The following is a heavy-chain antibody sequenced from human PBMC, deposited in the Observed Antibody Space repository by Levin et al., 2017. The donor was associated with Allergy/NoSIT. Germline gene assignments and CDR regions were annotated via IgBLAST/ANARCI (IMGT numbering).Heavy chain of an antibody. V-gene: IGHV3-74*01. D-gene: IGHD1-14*01. CDR1: GFTFSSYW. J-gene: IGHJ4*02. Sequence: LSLTCVASGFTFSSYWMYWVRQTPGKGLVWVSRIKSDGTITAYADSVKGRFTISRDNAKNTLYLQMNSLRAEDTAVYYCGRDGATGHDYWGQGTLVTVSS. CDR2: IKSDGTIT. CDR3: GRDGATGHDY.